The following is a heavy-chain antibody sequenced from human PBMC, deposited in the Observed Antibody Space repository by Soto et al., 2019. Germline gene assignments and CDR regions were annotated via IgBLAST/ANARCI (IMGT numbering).Heavy chain of an antibody. CDR1: GFTFSSYS. J-gene: IGHJ4*02. V-gene: IGHV3-48*01. Sequence: EVQLVESGGGLVQPGGSLRLSCAASGFTFSSYSMNWVRQAPGKGLEWVSYISSSSSTIYYADSVKGRFTISRDNAXXXXXXXXXXXXXXXXXXXXXXXGXDYAEGGYWGQGTLVTVSS. CDR2: ISSSSSTI. CDR3: XXGXDYAEGGY. D-gene: IGHD4-17*01.